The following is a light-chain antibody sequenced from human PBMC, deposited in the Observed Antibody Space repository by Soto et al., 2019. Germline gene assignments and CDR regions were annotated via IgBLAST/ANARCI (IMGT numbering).Light chain of an antibody. CDR2: EVV. CDR1: TRDVGGYNY. Sequence: QSVLTQPPSASGSPGQSVTISCTGTTRDVGGYNYVSWYQQHPGQAPKLIIYEVVKRHSGVPDRISGSKSGNTASLTVSGLQIEDEADYYCSSYRDYNKFVFGEGTKLTVL. J-gene: IGLJ2*01. V-gene: IGLV2-8*01. CDR3: SSYRDYNKFV.